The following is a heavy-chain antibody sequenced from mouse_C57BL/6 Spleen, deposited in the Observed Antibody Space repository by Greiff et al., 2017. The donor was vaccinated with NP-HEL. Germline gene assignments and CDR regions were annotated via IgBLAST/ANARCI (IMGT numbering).Heavy chain of an antibody. CDR2: IYPSDSET. V-gene: IGHV1-61*01. D-gene: IGHD2-4*01. J-gene: IGHJ3*01. CDR1: GYTFTSYW. CDR3: AREGYDYDRGFAY. Sequence: QVQLQQSGAELVRPGSSVKLSCKASGYTFTSYWMDWVKQRPGQGLEWIGNIYPSDSETHYNQKFKDKATLTVDKSSSTAYMQLSSLTSEDSAVYYCAREGYDYDRGFAYWGQGTLVTVSA.